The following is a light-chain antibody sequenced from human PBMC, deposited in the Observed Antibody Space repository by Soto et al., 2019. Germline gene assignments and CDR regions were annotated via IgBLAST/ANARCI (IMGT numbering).Light chain of an antibody. Sequence: EIVLTQSPGTLSLSPGERATLSCRASQSVSSSYLAWYQQKPGQAPRLRIYGASSRATGIPDRFSGSGSGTHFTLTISRLEPEDFAVYYCHQYGSSPLTFGGGTKVEIK. CDR3: HQYGSSPLT. J-gene: IGKJ4*01. CDR2: GAS. CDR1: QSVSSSY. V-gene: IGKV3-20*01.